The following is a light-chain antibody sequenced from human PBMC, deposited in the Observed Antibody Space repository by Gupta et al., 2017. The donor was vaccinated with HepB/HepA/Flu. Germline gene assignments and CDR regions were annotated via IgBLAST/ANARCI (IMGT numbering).Light chain of an antibody. CDR2: DDS. CDR3: QVWDSTSGV. CDR1: SIGSER. Sequence: SYLLPQPPSVSVAPGKTARIICGGNSIGSERVHWYQQKPGQAPVLVVYDDSERPSGIPERCSGSNSGNTATLIISRVEAGDEADYYCQVWDSTSGVFGGGTRLTVL. V-gene: IGLV3-21*03. J-gene: IGLJ3*02.